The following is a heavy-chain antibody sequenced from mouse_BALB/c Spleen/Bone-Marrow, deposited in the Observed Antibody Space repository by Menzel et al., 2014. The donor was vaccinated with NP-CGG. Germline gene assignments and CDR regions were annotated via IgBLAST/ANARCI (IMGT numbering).Heavy chain of an antibody. J-gene: IGHJ2*01. CDR2: IHPGNSDT. V-gene: IGHV1-5*01. D-gene: IGHD3-1*01. Sequence: EVQLQQSGTVLARPGAAVKMSCKASGYTFSNYWMHWMKQRPGQGLEWIGTIHPGNSDTTYNQKFKGKAKLTAVTSTSTAYMELSSLTNEDSAVYYCTTLARNNFDYWGQGTTLTVSS. CDR1: GYTFSNYW. CDR3: TTLARNNFDY.